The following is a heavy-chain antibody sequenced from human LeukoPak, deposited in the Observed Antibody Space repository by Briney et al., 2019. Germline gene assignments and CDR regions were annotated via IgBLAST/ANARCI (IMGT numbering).Heavy chain of an antibody. Sequence: ASVKGSCKASGYTFTSYAMNWVRQAPGQGLEWMGWINTNTGNPTYAQGFTGRFVFSLDTSVTTAYLQISSLKAEDTAVYYCARDRFYDSSGYYPPRAPSDYWGQGTLVTVSS. D-gene: IGHD3-22*01. CDR2: INTNTGNP. V-gene: IGHV7-4-1*02. J-gene: IGHJ4*02. CDR3: ARDRFYDSSGYYPPRAPSDY. CDR1: GYTFTSYA.